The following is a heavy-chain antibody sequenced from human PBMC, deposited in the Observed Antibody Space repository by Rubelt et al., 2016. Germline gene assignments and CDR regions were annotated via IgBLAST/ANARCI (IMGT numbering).Heavy chain of an antibody. D-gene: IGHD4-11*01. Sequence: QLQLQESGPGLVKPSETLSLTCTVSGGSISSSSYYWGWIRQPPGKGLEWIGEIYHSGSTNYNPSLKSRVTISVDKSKNQFSLKLSSVTAADTAVYYCAITTTWGQGTLVTVSS. V-gene: IGHV4-39*07. CDR2: IYHSGST. CDR1: GGSISSSSYY. CDR3: AITTT. J-gene: IGHJ5*02.